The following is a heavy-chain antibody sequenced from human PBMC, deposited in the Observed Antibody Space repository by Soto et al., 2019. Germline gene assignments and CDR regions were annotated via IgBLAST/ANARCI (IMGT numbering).Heavy chain of an antibody. Sequence: SETLSLTCTVSGGSISSYYWSWIRQPPGKGLEWIGYIYYSGSTNYNPSLKSRVTISVDTSKNQFSLKLSSVTAADTAVYYCARDGSGYDSGDLYYYYGMDVWGQGTTVTVSS. V-gene: IGHV4-59*01. CDR3: ARDGSGYDSGDLYYYYGMDV. D-gene: IGHD5-12*01. J-gene: IGHJ6*02. CDR2: IYYSGST. CDR1: GGSISSYY.